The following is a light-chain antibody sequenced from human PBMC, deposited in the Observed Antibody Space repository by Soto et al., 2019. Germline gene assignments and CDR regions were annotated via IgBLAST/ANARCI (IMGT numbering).Light chain of an antibody. Sequence: EIVLTQSPATLSLSPGERATLSCRASQTVSNNLAWYQQRPGQAPRLLIYEASSRATGIPARFSGSGSGTDFTLTISSLEPEDFAVYYCQQHSNWPLTFGGGTKVEIK. CDR1: QTVSNN. CDR3: QQHSNWPLT. J-gene: IGKJ4*01. CDR2: EAS. V-gene: IGKV3-11*01.